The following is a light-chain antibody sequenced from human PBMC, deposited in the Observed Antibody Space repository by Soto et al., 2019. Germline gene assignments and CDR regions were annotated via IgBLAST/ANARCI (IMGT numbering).Light chain of an antibody. CDR3: QQYNSYFT. CDR2: KAS. CDR1: QSISSW. Sequence: DIQMTQSPSTLSASVGDRVTITCRASQSISSWLAWYQQKPGKAPKLLIYKASNLESAGPLRFSGSGSGTESTLTISILQPDDFAPYYCQQYNSYFTLGGGTKVEIK. V-gene: IGKV1-5*03. J-gene: IGKJ4*01.